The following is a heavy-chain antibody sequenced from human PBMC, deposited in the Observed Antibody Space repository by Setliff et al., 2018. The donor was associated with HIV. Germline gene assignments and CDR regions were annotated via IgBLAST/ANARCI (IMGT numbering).Heavy chain of an antibody. CDR1: GFTFSDYY. V-gene: IGHV3-11*06. Sequence: GGSLRLSCAASGFTFSDYYMSWIRQAPGKGLEWVSSISSSGSRYTNYADSVKGRFTISRDNAKNSLYLQMNSLRAEDTAVYYCARDPYYGIAAPGTLDIWGQGTMVTVSS. D-gene: IGHD6-13*01. CDR2: ISSSGSRYT. CDR3: ARDPYYGIAAPGTLDI. J-gene: IGHJ3*02.